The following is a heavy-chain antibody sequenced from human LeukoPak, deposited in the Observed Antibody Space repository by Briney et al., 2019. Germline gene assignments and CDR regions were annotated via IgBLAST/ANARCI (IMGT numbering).Heavy chain of an antibody. J-gene: IGHJ6*03. V-gene: IGHV4-39*01. Sequence: SETLSLTCIVSGGSISSSDYYWGWIRQPPGKGLEWIGSIYYSGSTYYNPSLQSRVTMSVDTSKNQFSLKLSSVTAADTAVHYCERHFGSNYYYYYMDVWGRGTTVTVSS. CDR3: ERHFGSNYYYYYMDV. CDR2: IYYSGST. CDR1: GGSISSSDYY. D-gene: IGHD3-10*01.